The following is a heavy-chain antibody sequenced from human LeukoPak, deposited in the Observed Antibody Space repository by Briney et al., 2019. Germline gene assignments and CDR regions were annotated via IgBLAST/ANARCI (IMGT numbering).Heavy chain of an antibody. D-gene: IGHD1-26*01. CDR1: GGSISSYY. V-gene: IGHV4-59*08. CDR3: ARHQFDSGSCFDY. CDR2: IYYSGST. J-gene: IGHJ4*02. Sequence: SETLSLTCTVSGGSISSYYWSWIRQPPGKGLEWIGYIYYSGSTNYNPSLKSRVTISVDTSKNQFSLKLSSVTAADTAVYYCARHQFDSGSCFDYWGQGTLVTVSS.